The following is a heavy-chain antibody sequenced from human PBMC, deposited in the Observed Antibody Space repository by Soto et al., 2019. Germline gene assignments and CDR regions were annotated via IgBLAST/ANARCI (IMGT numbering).Heavy chain of an antibody. CDR2: ISYDGSNK. V-gene: IGHV3-30*18. CDR3: AKDRLSRRGSAEYYYYGMDV. D-gene: IGHD3-10*01. CDR1: GFNFSSYG. J-gene: IGHJ6*02. Sequence: GGSLRLSCAASGFNFSSYGMHWVRQAPGKGLEWVAVISYDGSNKYYADSVKGRFTISRDNSKNTLYLQMNSLRAEDTAVYYCAKDRLSRRGSAEYYYYGMDVWGQGTTVTVSS.